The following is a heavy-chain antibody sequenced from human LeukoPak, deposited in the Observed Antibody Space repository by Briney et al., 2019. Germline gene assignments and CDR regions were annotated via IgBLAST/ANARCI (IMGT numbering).Heavy chain of an antibody. CDR1: GFSLSASY. Sequence: GGSLRLSCAASGFSLSASYMSWVRQAPGKGLESVSVISNEGATYYSDSVKGRFSISRDNSKNTVSLQMNSLRAEDTAVYHCGARGRAVANWGQGTLVTVSS. CDR2: ISNEGAT. J-gene: IGHJ4*02. D-gene: IGHD6-19*01. CDR3: GARGRAVAN. V-gene: IGHV3-53*01.